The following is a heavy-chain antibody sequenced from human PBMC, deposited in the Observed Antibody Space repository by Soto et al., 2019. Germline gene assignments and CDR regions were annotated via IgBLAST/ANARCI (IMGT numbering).Heavy chain of an antibody. D-gene: IGHD2-2*01. J-gene: IGHJ6*02. V-gene: IGHV1-69*13. CDR2: IIPIFGTA. CDR3: ARDHCSSTSCRSDYYYYGMDV. Sequence: SVKVSCKASGCTLSIYAISWVRQAPGQGLEWMGGIIPIFGTANYAQKFQGRVTMTADESTSTDYMELSSLRSEDTAVYDCARDHCSSTSCRSDYYYYGMDVWGQGTTVTV. CDR1: GCTLSIYA.